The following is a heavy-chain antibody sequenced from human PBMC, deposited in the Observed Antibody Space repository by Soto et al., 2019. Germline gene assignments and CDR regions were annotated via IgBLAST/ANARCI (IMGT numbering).Heavy chain of an antibody. Sequence: VQLVESGGGVVQPGGSLRLSCAASGFTFSGYAMHWVRQAPGKGLEWVAGVSHDGRNTHYADSVKGRFTISRESSKNTVSLEMTSLRAEATAVYYCAKGGRQWLVTSDFNYWGQGAMVTVSS. V-gene: IGHV3-30*18. D-gene: IGHD6-19*01. J-gene: IGHJ4*02. CDR1: GFTFSGYA. CDR3: AKGGRQWLVTSDFNY. CDR2: VSHDGRNT.